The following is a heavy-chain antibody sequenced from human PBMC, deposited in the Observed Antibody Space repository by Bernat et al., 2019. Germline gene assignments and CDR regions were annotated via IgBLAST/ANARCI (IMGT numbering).Heavy chain of an antibody. CDR3: ARDRFKAVTTPVGWYFDL. Sequence: EVQLVESGGGLVQPGGSLRLSCAASGFTFSSYWMHWVRQAPGKGLVWVSRINSDGSSTSYADAVKGRFTISRAKAKNTLYLQMNSLRAEDTAVYYCARDRFKAVTTPVGWYFDLGGRGTLVPVSS. J-gene: IGHJ2*01. V-gene: IGHV3-74*01. CDR2: INSDGSST. D-gene: IGHD4-17*01. CDR1: GFTFSSYW.